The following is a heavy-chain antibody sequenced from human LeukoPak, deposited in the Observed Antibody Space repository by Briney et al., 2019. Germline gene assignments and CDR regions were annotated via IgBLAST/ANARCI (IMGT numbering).Heavy chain of an antibody. J-gene: IGHJ4*02. V-gene: IGHV4-34*01. CDR2: ISHSGST. D-gene: IGHD5-18*01. CDR1: GGSFSGYY. CDR3: ARGVRKRSNSAMEKDPDY. Sequence: SETLSLTCAVYGGSFSGYYWSWIRQPPGKGLEWIGEISHSGSTNYNPSLKSRVTISVDTSKNQFSLKLSSVTAADTAVYYCARGVRKRSNSAMEKDPDYWGQGTLVTVSS.